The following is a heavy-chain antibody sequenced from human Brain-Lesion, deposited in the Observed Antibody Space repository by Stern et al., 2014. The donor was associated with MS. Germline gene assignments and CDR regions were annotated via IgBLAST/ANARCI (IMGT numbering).Heavy chain of an antibody. CDR3: ARVGVYVQTGWFDP. D-gene: IGHD2-8*01. CDR1: GGSISSGGYY. CDR2: IHYSGST. Sequence: VQLVESGPGLVKPSQTLSLTCTVSGGSISSGGYYWSWIRQHPGKGLEWIGYIHYSGSTYYNLALKSRVTISRDTSKNQFSLNLNSVTAADTAVYYCARVGVYVQTGWFDPWGQGALVTVSS. J-gene: IGHJ5*02. V-gene: IGHV4-31*03.